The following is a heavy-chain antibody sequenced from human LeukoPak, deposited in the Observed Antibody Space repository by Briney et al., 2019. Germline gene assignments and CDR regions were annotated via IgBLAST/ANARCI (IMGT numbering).Heavy chain of an antibody. J-gene: IGHJ4*02. Sequence: GESLQISCKGSGYSFTSYWIGWVRQMPGKGLEWMGIIYPGDSDTRYSPSFQGQVTISADKSISTAYLQWSSLKASDTAMYYCARWPLDYPLYFDYWGQGTLVTVSS. V-gene: IGHV5-51*01. CDR1: GYSFTSYW. D-gene: IGHD4-11*01. CDR2: IYPGDSDT. CDR3: ARWPLDYPLYFDY.